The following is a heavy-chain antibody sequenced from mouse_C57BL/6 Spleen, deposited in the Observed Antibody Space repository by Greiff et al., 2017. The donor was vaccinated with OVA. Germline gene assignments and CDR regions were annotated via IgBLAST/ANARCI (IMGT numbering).Heavy chain of an antibody. V-gene: IGHV1-22*01. CDR3: ARTPNWDDYFDY. CDR1: GYTFTDYN. J-gene: IGHJ2*01. D-gene: IGHD4-1*01. Sequence: EVQLQQSGPELVKPGASVKMSCKASGYTFTDYNMHWVKQSHGKSLEWIGYINPNNGGTSYNQKFKGKATLTVNKSSSTAYMELRSLTSEDSAVYYCARTPNWDDYFDYWGQGTTLTVSS. CDR2: INPNNGGT.